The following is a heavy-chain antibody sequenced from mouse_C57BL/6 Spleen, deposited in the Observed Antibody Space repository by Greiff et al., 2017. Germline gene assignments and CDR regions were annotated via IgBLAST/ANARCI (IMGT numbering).Heavy chain of an antibody. CDR2: ISYDGSN. V-gene: IGHV3-6*01. Sequence: LLESGPGLVKPSQSLSLTCSVTGYSITSGYYWNWIRQFPGNKLEWMGYISYDGSNNYNPSLTNRISITRDTSKNQFFLKLNSVTTEDTATYYCARGYGGYWYFDVWGTGTTVTVSS. CDR3: ARGYGGYWYFDV. D-gene: IGHD2-2*01. CDR1: GYSITSGYY. J-gene: IGHJ1*03.